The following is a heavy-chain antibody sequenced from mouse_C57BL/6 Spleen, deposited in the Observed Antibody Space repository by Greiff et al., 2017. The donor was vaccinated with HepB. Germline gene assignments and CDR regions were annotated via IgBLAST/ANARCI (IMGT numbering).Heavy chain of an antibody. D-gene: IGHD1-1*01. V-gene: IGHV14-1*01. CDR2: IDPEDGDQ. CDR3: TTEYYGSSLAWLAY. Sequence: VQLQQSGAELVRPGASVKLSCTASGFNIKDYYMHWVKQRPEQGLEWIGRIDPEDGDQEYAPKFQGKATMTADTSSNTAYLQLSSLTSEDTAVYYCTTEYYGSSLAWLAYGGQGTLVTVSA. CDR1: GFNIKDYY. J-gene: IGHJ3*01.